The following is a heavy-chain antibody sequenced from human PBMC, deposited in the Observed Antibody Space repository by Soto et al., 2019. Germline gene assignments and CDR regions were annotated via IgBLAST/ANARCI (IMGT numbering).Heavy chain of an antibody. CDR1: GFTFSSYS. J-gene: IGHJ4*02. V-gene: IGHV3-21*04. CDR2: ISSSSSYI. CDR3: VFNYDSSGYYDLYFDY. Sequence: EVQLVESGGGLVKPGGSLRLSCAASGFTFSSYSMNWVRQAPGKGLEWVSSISSSSSYIYYADSVKGRFTISRDNAKNSLYLQMNSLRAEDTAVYYCVFNYDSSGYYDLYFDYWGQGTLVTVSS. D-gene: IGHD3-22*01.